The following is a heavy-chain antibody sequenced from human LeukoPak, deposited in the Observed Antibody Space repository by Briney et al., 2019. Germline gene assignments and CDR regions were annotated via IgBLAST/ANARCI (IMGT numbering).Heavy chain of an antibody. D-gene: IGHD2-15*01. CDR1: GFTFSSYA. J-gene: IGHJ4*02. Sequence: RAGGSLRLSCAASGFTFSSYAMSWVRQAPGKGLEWVSAISGSGGSTYYADSVKGRLTISRDNSKNTLYLQMNSLRAEDTAVYYCAILNIVVVVAATPFGYWGQGTLVTVSS. CDR2: ISGSGGST. CDR3: AILNIVVVVAATPFGY. V-gene: IGHV3-23*01.